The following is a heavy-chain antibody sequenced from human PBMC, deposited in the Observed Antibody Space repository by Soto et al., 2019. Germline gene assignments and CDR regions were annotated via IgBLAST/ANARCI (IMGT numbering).Heavy chain of an antibody. CDR2: IIPMFGTP. D-gene: IGHD2-21*02. V-gene: IGHV1-69*13. Sequence: ASVKVSCKASGVTFSKYAMSWVRQAPWQGLEWLVGIIPMFGTPNYAQKFQGRVTISADESTTTHYLELSSLISADTAVYFCARPMRDRNFHNGLAVWG. CDR3: ARPMRDRNFHNGLAV. CDR1: GVTFSKYA. J-gene: IGHJ6*02.